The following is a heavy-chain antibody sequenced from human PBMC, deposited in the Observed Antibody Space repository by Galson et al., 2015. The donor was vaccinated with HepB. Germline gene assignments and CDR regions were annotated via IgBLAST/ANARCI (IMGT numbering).Heavy chain of an antibody. Sequence: SLRLSCAASGFTFGDYAMIWFRQAPGKGLEWVGFIRSKAYGGTVDYAASVKGRFTISRDDSKSFAYLQMNSLKTEDTAVYYCTRGYYGASLFYFDYWGQGTLVTVSS. CDR2: IRSKAYGGTV. V-gene: IGHV3-49*03. CDR1: GFTFGDYA. D-gene: IGHD4-17*01. CDR3: TRGYYGASLFYFDY. J-gene: IGHJ4*02.